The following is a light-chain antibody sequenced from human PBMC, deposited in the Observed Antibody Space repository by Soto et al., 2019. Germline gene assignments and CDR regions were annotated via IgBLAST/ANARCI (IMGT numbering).Light chain of an antibody. CDR2: GNS. CDR1: SSNIGAGYD. J-gene: IGLJ3*02. CDR3: QSYDSSLSAGV. Sequence: QSVLTQPPSVCGAPGQRVTISCTGSSSNIGAGYDVHWYQQLPGTAPKLLIYGNSNRPSGVPDRFSGSKSGTSASLAITGLQAEDEADYYCQSYDSSLSAGVFGGGTKLTVL. V-gene: IGLV1-40*01.